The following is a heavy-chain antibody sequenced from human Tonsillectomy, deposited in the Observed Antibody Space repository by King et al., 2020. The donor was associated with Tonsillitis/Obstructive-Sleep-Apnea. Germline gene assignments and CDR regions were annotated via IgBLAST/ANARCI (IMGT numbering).Heavy chain of an antibody. CDR3: ARDVGGGYFDY. CDR1: GDSVSSNSAG. D-gene: IGHD3-16*01. V-gene: IGHV6-1*01. Sequence: VQLPQSGPGLVKPSQALSLTCAISGDSVSSNSAGWNWLRQSPSRGLEWLGRTYYRSRWNNEYAVSVKSRIAINLDTSKNQFSLQLNSVTPEDTAVYFCARDVGGGYFDYWGQGTLVTVSS. CDR2: TYYRSRWNN. J-gene: IGHJ4*02.